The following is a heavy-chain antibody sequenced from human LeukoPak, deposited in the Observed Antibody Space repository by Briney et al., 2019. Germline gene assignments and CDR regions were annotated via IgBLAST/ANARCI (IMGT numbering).Heavy chain of an antibody. CDR3: ARASVTYYYYYYMDV. D-gene: IGHD4-11*01. J-gene: IGHJ6*03. V-gene: IGHV4-4*07. CDR1: GGSISSDF. CDR2: VYTSGGT. Sequence: SETLSLTCVISGGSISSDFWSWIRQPAGKGLEWIGRVYTSGGTNYNPSLKSRVTISIDTAKNQISLKVRSVTAADTAVYYCARASVTYYYYYYMDVWGKGTTVTVSS.